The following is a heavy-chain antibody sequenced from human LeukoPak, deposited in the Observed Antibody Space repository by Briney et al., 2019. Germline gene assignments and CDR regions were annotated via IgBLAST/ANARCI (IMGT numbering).Heavy chain of an antibody. D-gene: IGHD3-22*01. CDR1: GGSISSGGYY. CDR2: IYYSGST. V-gene: IGHV4-31*03. Sequence: SETLPLTCTVSGGSISSGGYYWSWIRQHPGKGLEWIGYIYYSGSTYYNPSLKSRVTISVDTSKNQFSLKLSSVTAADTAVYYCARSRQRDYDSNPAIDYWGQGTLVTVSS. CDR3: ARSRQRDYDSNPAIDY. J-gene: IGHJ4*02.